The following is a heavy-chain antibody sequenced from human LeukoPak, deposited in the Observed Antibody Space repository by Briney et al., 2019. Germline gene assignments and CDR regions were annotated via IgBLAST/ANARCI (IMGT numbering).Heavy chain of an antibody. D-gene: IGHD1-26*01. CDR3: GKAARKSGSYYKH. CDR1: GFTFDDYA. Sequence: GGSLRLSCAASGFTFDDYAMHWVRQAPGKGLEWVSLISGDGGSTYYADSVKGRFTISRDNSKNSLYLQMNSLRTEDTALYYCGKAARKSGSYYKHWGQGTLVTVSS. CDR2: ISGDGGST. V-gene: IGHV3-43*02. J-gene: IGHJ4*02.